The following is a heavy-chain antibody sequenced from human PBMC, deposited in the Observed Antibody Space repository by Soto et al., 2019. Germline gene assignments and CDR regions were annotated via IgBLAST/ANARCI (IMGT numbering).Heavy chain of an antibody. CDR2: ITRDGYHK. J-gene: IGHJ4*02. CDR3: TKSSGGSSSVGMDY. CDR1: GFLFKNYA. V-gene: IGHV3-30*04. D-gene: IGHD6-6*01. Sequence: LRLSCAGSGFLFKNYALNWVRQAPGKGLEWVACITRDGYHKYYADSVKGRFTISRDNSRDTLSLQMTALRTEDSSIYYCTKSSGGSSSVGMDYWGQGTRVTVSS.